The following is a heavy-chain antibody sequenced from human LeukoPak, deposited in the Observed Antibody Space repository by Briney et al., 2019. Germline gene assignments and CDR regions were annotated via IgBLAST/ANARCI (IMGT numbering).Heavy chain of an antibody. CDR1: GFTFSSYS. Sequence: GALRLSCAASGFTFSSYSMNWVRQAPGKGLEWVSSISSSSSYIYYADSVKGRFTISRVNAKNSLYLQMNSLRAEDTAVYYCARAGSRPFDYWGQGTLVTVSS. V-gene: IGHV3-21*01. CDR2: ISSSSSYI. J-gene: IGHJ4*02. CDR3: ARAGSRPFDY.